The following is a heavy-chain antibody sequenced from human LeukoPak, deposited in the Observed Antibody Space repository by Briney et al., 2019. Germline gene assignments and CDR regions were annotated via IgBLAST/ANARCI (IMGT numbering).Heavy chain of an antibody. CDR2: ISYDGSNK. CDR1: GFTFSSYA. V-gene: IGHV3-30-3*01. CDR3: ARGKGLLPDY. D-gene: IGHD2-21*02. J-gene: IGHJ4*02. Sequence: QSGGSLRLSCAASGFTFSSYAMHWVRQAPGKGLEWVAVISYDGSNKYYADSVKGRFTISRDNSKNTLYLQMNSLRAEDTAVYYCARGKGLLPDYWGQGTLVTVSS.